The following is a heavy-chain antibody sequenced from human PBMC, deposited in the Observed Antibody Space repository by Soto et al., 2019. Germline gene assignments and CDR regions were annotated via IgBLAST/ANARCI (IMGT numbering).Heavy chain of an antibody. Sequence: GSLRVSCAASVFTLSNYWISWVRQAPGKGLEWVANIKQDGSVKYYVDSVRGRFTISRDNAKSSLYLQMNSLRAEDTALYYCARDYYGSGSHDSWGQGTLVTVSS. CDR3: ARDYYGSGSHDS. V-gene: IGHV3-7*03. J-gene: IGHJ5*01. CDR2: IKQDGSVK. CDR1: VFTLSNYW. D-gene: IGHD3-10*01.